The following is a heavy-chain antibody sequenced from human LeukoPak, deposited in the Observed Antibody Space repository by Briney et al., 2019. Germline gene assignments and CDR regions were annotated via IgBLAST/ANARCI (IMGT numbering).Heavy chain of an antibody. J-gene: IGHJ2*01. D-gene: IGHD2-8*01. Sequence: SQTLSLTCTVSGGSISSGGYYWSWIRQHPGKGLEWIGYIYYSGSTYYIPSLKSRVTISVDTSKNQFSLKLSSVTAADTAVYYWAKARGDIVLMVYAIGEWYFDLLGRGTLVTGSS. CDR1: GGSISSGGYY. CDR2: IYYSGST. V-gene: IGHV4-31*03. CDR3: AKARGDIVLMVYAIGEWYFDL.